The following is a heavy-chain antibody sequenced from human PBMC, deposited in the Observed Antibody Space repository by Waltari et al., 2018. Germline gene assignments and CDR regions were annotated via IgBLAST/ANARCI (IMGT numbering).Heavy chain of an antibody. CDR2: NNHYTGVT. D-gene: IGHD3-16*01. V-gene: IGHV1-2*06. CDR1: GYTFIGYY. CDR3: ARLWDSNVGYLTRPMDV. Sequence: QVQLVQSGSEVKKAGASVKVSCKASGYTFIGYYIYWVRQAPGQGLEWVGRNNHYTGVTDYAQRFQDRVTVSRDTSISTAYMDMRRLRSDDTAVYFCARLWDSNVGYLTRPMDVWGQGTTVTVS. J-gene: IGHJ6*02.